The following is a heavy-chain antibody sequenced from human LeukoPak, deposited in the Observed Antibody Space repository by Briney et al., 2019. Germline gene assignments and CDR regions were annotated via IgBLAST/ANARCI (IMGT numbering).Heavy chain of an antibody. CDR1: GGSISSSSYY. J-gene: IGHJ5*02. CDR3: ARQWVVVPAAPPNWFDP. Sequence: PSETLSLTCTVSGGSISSSSYYWGWIRQPPGKGLEWIGSIYYSGSTYYNPSLKSRVTISVDTSKNQFSLKLSSVTAADTAVYYCARQWVVVPAAPPNWFDPWGQGTLVTVSS. V-gene: IGHV4-39*01. D-gene: IGHD2-2*01. CDR2: IYYSGST.